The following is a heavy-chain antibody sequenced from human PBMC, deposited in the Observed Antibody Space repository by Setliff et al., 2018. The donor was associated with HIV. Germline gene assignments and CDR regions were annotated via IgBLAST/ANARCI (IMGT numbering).Heavy chain of an antibody. CDR3: ARAGRDGYNNQGYFDY. V-gene: IGHV1-3*01. CDR1: GYTFTTYS. J-gene: IGHJ4*02. Sequence: GASVKVSCKASGYTFTTYSIHWVRQAPGQSLEWMGWINVGKGDTKYSQELQGRITLTTDTSANTAYMELSGLRSDDTAVYFCARAGRDGYNNQGYFDYWGQGTLVTVSS. CDR2: INVGKGDT. D-gene: IGHD5-12*01.